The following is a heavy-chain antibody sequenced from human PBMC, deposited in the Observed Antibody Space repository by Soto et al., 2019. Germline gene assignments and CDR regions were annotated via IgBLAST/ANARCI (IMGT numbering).Heavy chain of an antibody. CDR1: GFTFSSYS. V-gene: IGHV3-21*01. CDR2: ISSSSSYI. D-gene: IGHD1-26*01. CDR3: ERDGVGATTLDY. Sequence: EVQLVESGGGLVKPGGSLRLSCAASGFTFSSYSMNWVRQAPGKGLEWVSSISSSSSYIYYADSVKGRFTISRDNAKHSLYLQMNGLIAEDMAVYCGERDGVGATTLDYWGQGTLVTVSS. J-gene: IGHJ4*02.